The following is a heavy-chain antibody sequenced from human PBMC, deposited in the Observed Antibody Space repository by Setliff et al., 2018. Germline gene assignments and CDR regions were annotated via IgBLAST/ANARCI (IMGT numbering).Heavy chain of an antibody. CDR1: GGSISSHH. CDR2: IYYSGST. CDR3: ARSGDYYDSSGYYYHYYYMDV. Sequence: SETLSLTCTVSGGSISSHHWSWIRQPPGKGLEWIGYIYYSGSTNYNPSLKSRVTISVDTSKNQFSLKLSSVTAADTAVYYCARSGDYYDSSGYYYHYYYMDVWGKGTTVTVSS. D-gene: IGHD3-22*01. V-gene: IGHV4-59*11. J-gene: IGHJ6*03.